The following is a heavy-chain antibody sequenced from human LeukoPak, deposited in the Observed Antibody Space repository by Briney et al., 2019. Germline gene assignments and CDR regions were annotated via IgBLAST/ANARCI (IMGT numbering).Heavy chain of an antibody. V-gene: IGHV4-39*07. CDR3: ARTPETHYDYVWGSYRSTYYFDY. CDR1: GGSISSSSYY. Sequence: SETLSLTCTVSGGSISSSSYYWGWIRQPPGKGLEWIGSIYYSGSTYYNPSLKSRVTISVDTSKNQFSLKLSSVTAADTAVYYCARTPETHYDYVWGSYRSTYYFDYWGQGTLVTVSS. J-gene: IGHJ4*02. D-gene: IGHD3-16*02. CDR2: IYYSGST.